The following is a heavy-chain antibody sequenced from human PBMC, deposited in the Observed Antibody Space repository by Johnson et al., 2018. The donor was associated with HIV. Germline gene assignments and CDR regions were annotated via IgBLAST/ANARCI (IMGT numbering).Heavy chain of an antibody. Sequence: VQLVESGGGLVQPGGSLSLSCAGPGFTFSSYAMSWVRQAPGKGLEWVTTISGSGGSPYNAASVQGRFTISRDNSNNTLYMQMKSLKAEDTAVYYCAKDIYGYDAFDIWGQGTMVTVSS. D-gene: IGHD5-24*01. CDR1: GFTFSSYA. CDR3: AKDIYGYDAFDI. V-gene: IGHV3-23*04. CDR2: ISGSGGSP. J-gene: IGHJ3*02.